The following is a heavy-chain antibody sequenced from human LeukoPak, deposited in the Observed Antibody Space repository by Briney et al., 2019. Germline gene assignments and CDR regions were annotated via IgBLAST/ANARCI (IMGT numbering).Heavy chain of an antibody. Sequence: PSETLSLTCVVNGGSFSGLFWSWIRQAPGKGLEWIGEINHFGSTNYSPSLKSRVTLSVDASKKQIFLNLSSVTAADTAVYFCAKLPINRFYYDSTSPWGQGTLVTVSS. CDR2: INHFGST. D-gene: IGHD3-16*01. CDR1: GGSFSGLF. V-gene: IGHV4-34*01. J-gene: IGHJ5*02. CDR3: AKLPINRFYYDSTSP.